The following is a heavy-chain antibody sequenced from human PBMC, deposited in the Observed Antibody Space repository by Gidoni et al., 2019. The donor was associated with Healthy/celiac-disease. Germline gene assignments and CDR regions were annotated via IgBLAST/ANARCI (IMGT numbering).Heavy chain of an antibody. Sequence: EVQLLESGGGLVQPGGSLRLSCAASGFIFSSYAMSWVRQAPGKGLEWVSCSSVGSTYYADSVKGRFTISRDNSKNTVYLQMNSLRAEDTAVYFCAKDYLVGAVPYYFDYWGQGTLVTVSS. CDR3: AKDYLVGAVPYYFDY. V-gene: IGHV3-23*01. CDR2: SSVGST. CDR1: GFIFSSYA. D-gene: IGHD1-26*01. J-gene: IGHJ4*02.